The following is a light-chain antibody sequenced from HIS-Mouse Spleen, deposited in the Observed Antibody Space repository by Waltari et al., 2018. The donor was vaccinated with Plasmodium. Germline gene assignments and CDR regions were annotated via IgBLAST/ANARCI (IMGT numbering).Light chain of an antibody. CDR3: SSYAGSNNYV. J-gene: IGLJ1*01. V-gene: IGLV2-8*01. Sequence: QSALTQPSSASGSPGQSVTISCTGTSSDVGGYNYVSWYQHPPGKAPKLMIYEVSNLPSGVPDRFSGSKSGNTASLTVSGRQAEDEADYYCSSYAGSNNYVFGTGTKVTVL. CDR1: SSDVGGYNY. CDR2: EVS.